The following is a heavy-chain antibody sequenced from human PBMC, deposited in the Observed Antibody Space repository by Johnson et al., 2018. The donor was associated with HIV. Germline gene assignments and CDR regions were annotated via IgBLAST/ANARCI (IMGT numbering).Heavy chain of an antibody. CDR2: ISYDGSNK. V-gene: IGHV3-30*03. Sequence: QVQLVESGGGVVQPGRSLRLSCAASGFTFSSYGMHWVRQAPGKGLEWLAAISYDGSNKFYADSVQGRFTISRDNSKNTLYLQMNSLRREDTAVYYCARGIIVSPDAFDIWGQGTMVTVSS. CDR1: GFTFSSYG. CDR3: ARGIIVSPDAFDI. D-gene: IGHD5/OR15-5a*01. J-gene: IGHJ3*02.